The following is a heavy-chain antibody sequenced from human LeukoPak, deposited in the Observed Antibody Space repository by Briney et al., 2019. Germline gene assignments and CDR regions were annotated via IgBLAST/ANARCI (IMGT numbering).Heavy chain of an antibody. V-gene: IGHV3-7*04. D-gene: IGHD3-10*01. CDR3: ARYHFYYGSGSYSN. CDR2: IKQDGSEK. J-gene: IGHJ4*02. CDR1: GFTFSIYW. Sequence: GGSLRLSCAASGFTFSIYWMSWVRQAPGKGLEWVANIKQDGSEKYYVDSVKGRFTISRDNAKNSLYLQMNSLRVEDTAVYYCARYHFYYGSGSYSNWGQGTLVT.